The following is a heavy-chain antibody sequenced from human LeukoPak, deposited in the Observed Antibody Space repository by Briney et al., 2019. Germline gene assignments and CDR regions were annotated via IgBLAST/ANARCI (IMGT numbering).Heavy chain of an antibody. CDR3: ARSIIIVPNTSYYYYYMDV. CDR1: GYTFTSHA. D-gene: IGHD2/OR15-2a*01. J-gene: IGHJ6*02. CDR2: INGATGNT. Sequence: ASVKVSCKASGYTFTSHALHWVRQAPGEGLEWMAWINGATGNTEYSQKFQARVTITRDTSASTAYMELSSLRSEDTAVYYSARSIIIVPNTSYYYYYMDVWGQGTTVTVSS. V-gene: IGHV1-3*01.